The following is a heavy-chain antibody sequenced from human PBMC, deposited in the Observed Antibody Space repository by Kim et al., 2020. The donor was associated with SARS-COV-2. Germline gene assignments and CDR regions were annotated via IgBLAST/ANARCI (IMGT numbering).Heavy chain of an antibody. Sequence: IEKYYVKSGKDRFAISRDNTRNSLDLQMKSLRGEDTAVYYCAREIRTGTSYWGQGTLVTVSS. CDR2: IEK. CDR3: AREIRTGTSY. V-gene: IGHV3-7*01. J-gene: IGHJ4*02. D-gene: IGHD3-10*01.